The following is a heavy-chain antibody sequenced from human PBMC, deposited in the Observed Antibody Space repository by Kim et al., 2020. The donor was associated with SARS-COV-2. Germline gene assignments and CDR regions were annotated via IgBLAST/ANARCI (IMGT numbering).Heavy chain of an antibody. Sequence: GGSLRLSCAASGFTFSSYAMSWVRQAPGKGLEWVSAISGSGGSTYYADSVKGRFTISRDNSKNTLYLQMNSLRAEDTAVYYCAKGGSGEYGSGSYYNKKNPYYFDYWGQGTLVTVSS. V-gene: IGHV3-23*01. CDR2: ISGSGGST. D-gene: IGHD3-10*01. CDR3: AKGGSGEYGSGSYYNKKNPYYFDY. J-gene: IGHJ4*02. CDR1: GFTFSSYA.